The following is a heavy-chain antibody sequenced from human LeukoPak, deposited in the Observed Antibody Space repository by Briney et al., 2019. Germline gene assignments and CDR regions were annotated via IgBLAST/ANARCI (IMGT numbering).Heavy chain of an antibody. CDR2: IYNDGGRT. V-gene: IGHV3-74*01. D-gene: IGHD6-19*01. CDR3: ARGSSGWYVDY. CDR1: GFTFSDHW. Sequence: GRSLRLSCAASGFTFSDHWMHWVRQAPGKGLEWLSRIYNDGGRTSYADSVKGRFTISRDNGKNTLFLQLNSLRAEDTAVYYCARGSSGWYVDYWGQGTLVTVSS. J-gene: IGHJ4*02.